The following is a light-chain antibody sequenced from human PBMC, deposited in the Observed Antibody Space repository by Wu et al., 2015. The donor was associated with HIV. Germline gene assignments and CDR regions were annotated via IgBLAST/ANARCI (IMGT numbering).Light chain of an antibody. CDR1: QSISND. CDR2: AAS. Sequence: DIQMTQSPSSLSAYVGDRVTITCRASQSISNDLKWYQQKPGAAPKLLIYAASNLQSGVPSRFSGSGSGTDFTLTISTLQPEDFATYYCQQTYSTPKTFGQGTKVEIK. J-gene: IGKJ1*01. CDR3: QQTYSTPKT. V-gene: IGKV1-39*01.